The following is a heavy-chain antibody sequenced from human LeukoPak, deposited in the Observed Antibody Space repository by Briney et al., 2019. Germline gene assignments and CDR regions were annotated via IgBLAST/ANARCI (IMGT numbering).Heavy chain of an antibody. CDR1: GGSISSGSYY. CDR2: IYTSGST. D-gene: IGHD3-3*01. J-gene: IGHJ4*02. Sequence: SETLSLTCTVSGGSISSGSYYWSWIRQPAGKGLEWIGRIYTSGSTNYNPSLKSRVTISVDTSKNHFSLKLNSVTAADTAMYFCARLSGYYDFWSGDSWFDYWGQGILVTVSS. CDR3: ARLSGYYDFWSGDSWFDY. V-gene: IGHV4-61*02.